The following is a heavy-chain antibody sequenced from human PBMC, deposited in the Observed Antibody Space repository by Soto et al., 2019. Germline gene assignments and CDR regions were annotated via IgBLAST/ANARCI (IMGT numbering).Heavy chain of an antibody. Sequence: EVQLAESGGGLIQQGGSLRLSCAASGFSFSDQWMSWVRQAPGKGLERVANINEDGSGKNYVDSVKGRFTISRDNAKNSLYLQMNNLRAEDTAVYFCLNRAWLEQWGQGTLVTVSS. D-gene: IGHD5-12*01. J-gene: IGHJ1*01. CDR1: GFSFSDQW. CDR2: INEDGSGK. CDR3: LNRAWLEQ. V-gene: IGHV3-7*03.